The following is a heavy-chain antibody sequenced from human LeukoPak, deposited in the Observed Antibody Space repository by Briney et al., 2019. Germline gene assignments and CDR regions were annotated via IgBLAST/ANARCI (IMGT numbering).Heavy chain of an antibody. J-gene: IGHJ1*01. CDR3: AREGTYCSSTSCYFQH. CDR1: GFTFSSYW. CDR2: IKQDGSEK. Sequence: SGGSLRLSCAASGFTFSSYWMSWVRQAPGKGLEWVANIKQDGSEKYYVDSVKGRFTISRDNAKNSLYLQMNSLRAEDTAVYYCAREGTYCSSTSCYFQHWGQGTLVTVSS. D-gene: IGHD2-2*01. V-gene: IGHV3-7*01.